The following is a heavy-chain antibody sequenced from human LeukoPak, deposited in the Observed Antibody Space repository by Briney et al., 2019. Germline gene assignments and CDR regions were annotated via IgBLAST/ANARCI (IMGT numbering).Heavy chain of an antibody. J-gene: IGHJ4*02. CDR2: IYYSGST. V-gene: IGHV4-59*08. D-gene: IGHD3-3*02. CDR3: ARSILIWSSYYFDY. CDR1: GGSISSYY. Sequence: SSETLSLTCTVSGGSISSYYWSWLRQPPGKGLEWIGYIYYSGSTNYNPSLKSRVTISVDTSKNQFSLKLSSVTAADTAVYYCARSILIWSSYYFDYWGQGTLVTVSS.